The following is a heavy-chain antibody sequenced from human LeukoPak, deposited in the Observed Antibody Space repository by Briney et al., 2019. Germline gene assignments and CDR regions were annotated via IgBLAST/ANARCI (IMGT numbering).Heavy chain of an antibody. D-gene: IGHD5-18*01. J-gene: IGHJ4*02. Sequence: SETLSLTCTVSGGSISSSSYYWGWIRQPPGKGLEWIGSIYYSGSTYYNPSLKSRVTISVDTSKNQFSLKLSSVTAADTAVYYCARGGYSHGYDSYFDYWGQGTLVTVSS. V-gene: IGHV4-39*07. CDR1: GGSISSSSYY. CDR2: IYYSGST. CDR3: ARGGYSHGYDSYFDY.